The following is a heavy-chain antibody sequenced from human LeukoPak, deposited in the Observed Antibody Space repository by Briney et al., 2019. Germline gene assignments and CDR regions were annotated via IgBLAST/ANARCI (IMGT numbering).Heavy chain of an antibody. CDR1: GGSFSGYY. CDR3: ARLARYYDFWSGYSNCYYYSYMDV. CDR2: INHSGST. D-gene: IGHD3-3*01. Sequence: SETLSLTCAVYGGSFSGYYWSWIRQPPGKGLEWIGEINHSGSTNYNPSLKSRVTISVDTSKNQFSLMLSSVTAADTAVYYCARLARYYDFWSGYSNCYYYSYMDVWGKGTTVTVSS. J-gene: IGHJ6*03. V-gene: IGHV4-34*01.